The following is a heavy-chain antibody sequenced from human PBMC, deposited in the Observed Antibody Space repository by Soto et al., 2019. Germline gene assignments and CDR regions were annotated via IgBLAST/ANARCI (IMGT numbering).Heavy chain of an antibody. Sequence: SETLSLTCTVSGGSISSYYWSWIRQPPGKGLEWIGYIYYSGSTNYNPSLKGRVTISVDTSKNQFSLKLSSVTAADTAVYYCARGIAARLFDYWGQVTLVTVSS. CDR3: ARGIAARLFDY. V-gene: IGHV4-59*01. D-gene: IGHD6-6*01. CDR2: IYYSGST. J-gene: IGHJ4*02. CDR1: GGSISSYY.